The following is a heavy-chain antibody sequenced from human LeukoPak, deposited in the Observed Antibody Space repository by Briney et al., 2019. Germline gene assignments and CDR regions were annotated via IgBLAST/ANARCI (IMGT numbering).Heavy chain of an antibody. CDR2: ISSSSSTI. CDR1: GFTFSSYA. D-gene: IGHD6-19*01. CDR3: ARDRAAVAGGYYYYYGMDV. J-gene: IGHJ6*02. Sequence: GGSLRLSCAASGFTFSSYAMSWVRQAPGKGLEWVSYISSSSSTIYYADSVKGRFTISRDNAKNSLYLQMNSLRAEDTAVYYCARDRAAVAGGYYYYYGMDVWGQGTTVTVSS. V-gene: IGHV3-48*01.